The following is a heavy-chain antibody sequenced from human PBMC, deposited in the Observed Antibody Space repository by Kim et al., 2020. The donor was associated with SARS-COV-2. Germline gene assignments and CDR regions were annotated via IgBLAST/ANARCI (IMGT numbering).Heavy chain of an antibody. V-gene: IGHV1-69*13. CDR1: GGTFSSYA. CDR3: AGLWFRELFPGSYYMDV. J-gene: IGHJ6*03. CDR2: IIPIIGTA. D-gene: IGHD3-10*01. Sequence: SVKVSCKASGGTFSSYAISWVRQAPGQGLEWMGGIIPIIGTANYAQKFQGRVTITADASTSTAYMELSSLRSEDTAVYYCAGLWFRELFPGSYYMDVWG.